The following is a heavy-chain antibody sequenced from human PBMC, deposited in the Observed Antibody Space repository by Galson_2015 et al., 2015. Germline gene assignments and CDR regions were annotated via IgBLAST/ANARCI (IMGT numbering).Heavy chain of an antibody. CDR1: GDSISSGGYS. CDR3: ARDSFAGGSNDAFDI. D-gene: IGHD2/OR15-2a*01. J-gene: IGHJ3*02. Sequence: TLSLTCAVSGDSISSGGYSWNWIRQPPGKGLEWIAKIYHSGKTDYNPSLKSRVIISLDGYKKQFSLEVTSVTAADTAVYYCARDSFAGGSNDAFDIWGQGTMVTVSS. V-gene: IGHV4-30-2*01. CDR2: IYHSGKT.